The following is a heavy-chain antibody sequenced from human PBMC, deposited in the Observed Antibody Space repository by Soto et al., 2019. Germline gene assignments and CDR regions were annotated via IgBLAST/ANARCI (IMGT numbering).Heavy chain of an antibody. CDR1: GGSMTSYY. CDR2: VYSSGGT. CDR3: ARGQRSSDWFDP. Sequence: SETLSLTCTVSGGSMTSYYWTWIRQPAGKGLEWIGRVYSSGGTHYNPSLKSRVTISLDTSKNQFSLRLLSVTDADTAVYFCARGQRSSDWFDPWGQGTLVTVSS. V-gene: IGHV4-4*07. D-gene: IGHD2-2*01. J-gene: IGHJ5*02.